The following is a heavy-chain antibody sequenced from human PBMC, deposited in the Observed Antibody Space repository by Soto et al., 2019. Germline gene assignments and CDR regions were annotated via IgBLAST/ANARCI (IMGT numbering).Heavy chain of an antibody. Sequence: GGSLRLSCAASGFTFSSYGMHWVRQAPGKGLEWVAVISYDGSNKYYADSVKGRFTISRDNSKNTLYLQMNSLRAEDTAVYYCAKDRWEDTAMVYYYYGMDVWGQGTTVTVSS. CDR3: AKDRWEDTAMVYYYYGMDV. D-gene: IGHD5-18*01. V-gene: IGHV3-30*18. J-gene: IGHJ6*02. CDR1: GFTFSSYG. CDR2: ISYDGSNK.